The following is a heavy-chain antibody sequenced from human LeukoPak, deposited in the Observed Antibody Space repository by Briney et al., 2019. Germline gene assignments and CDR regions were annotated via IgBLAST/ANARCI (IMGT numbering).Heavy chain of an antibody. Sequence: SETLSLTCTVSGGSISSSSYYWGWIRQPPGKGLEWIGSIYYSGSTYYNPSLKSRVTISVDASKNQFSLKLSSVTAADTAVYYCARLTYDYFDYWGQGTLVTVSS. D-gene: IGHD2-2*01. CDR3: ARLTYDYFDY. J-gene: IGHJ4*02. CDR2: IYYSGST. V-gene: IGHV4-39*01. CDR1: GGSISSSSYY.